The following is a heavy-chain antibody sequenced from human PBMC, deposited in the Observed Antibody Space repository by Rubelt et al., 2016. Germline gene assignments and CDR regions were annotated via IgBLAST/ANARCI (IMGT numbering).Heavy chain of an antibody. V-gene: IGHV7-4-1*02. CDR2: INTETGKP. CDR1: EYAFTRYP. Sequence: QVQLVQSGSELKKPGASVKVSCKASEYAFTRYPMNWVRQAPGQGLEWLGWINTETGKPTYAQGFTGRFVFSLDTSVNTADLQISGLNADDTAVDYCARWGSTTLSPGGCYFDFWGQGTLVTVSS. J-gene: IGHJ4*02. D-gene: IGHD6-13*01. CDR3: ARWGSTTLSPGGCYFDF.